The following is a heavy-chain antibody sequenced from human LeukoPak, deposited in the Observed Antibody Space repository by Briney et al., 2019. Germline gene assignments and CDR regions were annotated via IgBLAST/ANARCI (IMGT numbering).Heavy chain of an antibody. Sequence: PGGSLRLSCAASGFTFSSYRMNWVRQAPGKGLEWVSSISSTSTYIYYADSVKGRFTISRDNAWNSLYLQMNSLRVEDTAVYYCAKLYSGSYRGYFDYWGQGTLVTVSS. CDR2: ISSTSTYI. CDR1: GFTFSSYR. J-gene: IGHJ4*02. CDR3: AKLYSGSYRGYFDY. V-gene: IGHV3-21*04. D-gene: IGHD1-26*01.